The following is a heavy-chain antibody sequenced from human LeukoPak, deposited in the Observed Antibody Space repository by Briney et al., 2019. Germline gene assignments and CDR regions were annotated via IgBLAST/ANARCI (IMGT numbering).Heavy chain of an antibody. J-gene: IGHJ5*02. V-gene: IGHV3-21*01. CDR1: GFTFSSYS. D-gene: IGHD6-13*01. CDR2: ITTRSSYI. Sequence: GGSLRLSCAASGFTFSSYSMDWVRQAPGKGLEWVSSITTRSSYIYYADSVKGRFTISRDDAKSSLYLQMSSLRAEDTAVYYCARDPAAAGSVWLDPWGQGILVTVSS. CDR3: ARDPAAAGSVWLDP.